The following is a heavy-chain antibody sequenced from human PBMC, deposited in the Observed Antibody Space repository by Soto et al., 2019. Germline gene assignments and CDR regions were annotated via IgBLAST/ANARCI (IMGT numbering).Heavy chain of an antibody. CDR3: AKEYSSGWNFDY. Sequence: PGGSLRPSCASSGFTFISYGMHCVRQSPGKGLEWVAVISYYGSNKYYADSVKGRFTISRDNSKNTLYLQMNSLRAEDTAVYYCAKEYSSGWNFDYWGQGTLVTVSS. V-gene: IGHV3-30*18. D-gene: IGHD6-19*01. CDR1: GFTFISYG. CDR2: ISYYGSNK. J-gene: IGHJ4*02.